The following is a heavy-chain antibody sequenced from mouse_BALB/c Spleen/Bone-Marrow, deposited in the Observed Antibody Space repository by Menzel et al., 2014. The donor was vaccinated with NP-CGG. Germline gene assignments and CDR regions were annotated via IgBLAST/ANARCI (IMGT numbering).Heavy chain of an antibody. CDR1: GFTFTSYW. Sequence: VQLQQSGAELVKPGASVKLSCMASGFTFTSYWIHWVKQRPGQGPEWIGEINPSNGRTNYNEKFKSKATLTEDKSSSTAYMQLSSLTSEDSAGYYCARDGNYRYAMDYWGQGTSVTVSS. J-gene: IGHJ4*01. V-gene: IGHV1S81*02. CDR2: INPSNGRT. CDR3: ARDGNYRYAMDY. D-gene: IGHD2-1*01.